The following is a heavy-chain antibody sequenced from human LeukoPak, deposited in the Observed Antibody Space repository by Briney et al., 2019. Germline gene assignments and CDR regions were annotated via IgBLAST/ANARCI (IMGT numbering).Heavy chain of an antibody. V-gene: IGHV2-70*11. CDR3: ALTTMVRGVTLARNWFDP. CDR1: GFSLSTSGMC. Sequence: SGPALVKPTQTLTLTCTFSGFSLSTSGMCVSWIRQLPGKALGWLARIDWYDDKYYSTSLKTMLTISKDPSKNQVVLTMTNMDPVDTATYYCALTTMVRGVTLARNWFDPWGQGTLVTVP. CDR2: IDWYDDK. D-gene: IGHD3-10*01. J-gene: IGHJ5*02.